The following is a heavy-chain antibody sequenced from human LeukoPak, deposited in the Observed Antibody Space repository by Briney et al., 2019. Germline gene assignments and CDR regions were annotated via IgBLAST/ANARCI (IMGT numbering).Heavy chain of an antibody. J-gene: IGHJ4*02. CDR2: ISSSSSSTI. D-gene: IGHD2-15*01. Sequence: QTGGSLRLSCAASGFTFSSYSMNWVRQAPGKGLEWVPYISSSSSSTIYYADSVKGRFTISRDNAKNSLYLQMNSLRAEDTAVYYCARERCSGGSCYSSYWGQGTLVTVSS. CDR3: ARERCSGGSCYSSY. CDR1: GFTFSSYS. V-gene: IGHV3-48*04.